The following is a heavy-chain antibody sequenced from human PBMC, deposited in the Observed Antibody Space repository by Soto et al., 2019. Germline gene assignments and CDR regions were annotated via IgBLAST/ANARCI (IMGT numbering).Heavy chain of an antibody. D-gene: IGHD6-19*01. CDR1: GYSFTSYW. Sequence: PGESLKISCKGSGYSFTSYWIGWVRQMPGKGLECMGIIYPGDSDTRYSPSFQGQVTISADKSISTAYLQWTSLKASDTAMYYCARSRRGAYSSGWYSLSGYYNYGIDVWGQGTKVTVSS. V-gene: IGHV5-51*01. CDR2: IYPGDSDT. J-gene: IGHJ6*02. CDR3: ARSRRGAYSSGWYSLSGYYNYGIDV.